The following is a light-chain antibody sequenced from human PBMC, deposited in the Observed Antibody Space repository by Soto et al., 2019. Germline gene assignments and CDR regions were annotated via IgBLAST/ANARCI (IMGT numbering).Light chain of an antibody. Sequence: EIVLTQSPVTLSLSPGERATLSCRASQSVSSTYLAWYQQKPGQAPRLIICGASSRATGIPDRFSGSGSGTDFTLTISRLEPEDFAVYYCQKYGSLTSSTFGQGTKVEIK. CDR2: GAS. CDR1: QSVSSTY. J-gene: IGKJ1*01. V-gene: IGKV3-20*01. CDR3: QKYGSLTSST.